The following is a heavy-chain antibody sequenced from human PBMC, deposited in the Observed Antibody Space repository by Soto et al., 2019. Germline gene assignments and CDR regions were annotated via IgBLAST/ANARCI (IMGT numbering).Heavy chain of an antibody. Sequence: PSETLSLTCTVSGGSVSSGSYYWSWIRQPPGKGLEWIGYIYYSGSTNYNPSLKSRVTISVDTSKNQFSLKLSSVTAADTAVYYCARVARNIAAAGHNWFDPWGQGTLVTVS. CDR1: GGSVSSGSYY. D-gene: IGHD6-13*01. CDR2: IYYSGST. V-gene: IGHV4-61*01. J-gene: IGHJ5*02. CDR3: ARVARNIAAAGHNWFDP.